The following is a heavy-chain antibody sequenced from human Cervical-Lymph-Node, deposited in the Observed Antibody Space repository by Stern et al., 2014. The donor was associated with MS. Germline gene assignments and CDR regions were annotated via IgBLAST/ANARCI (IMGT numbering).Heavy chain of an antibody. CDR2: IDWDDDK. V-gene: IGHV2-70*01. D-gene: IGHD6-13*01. J-gene: IGHJ6*02. Sequence: QVTLRESGPALVKPTQTLTLTCTFSGFSLSTSGMCVSWIRQPPGKEREWLALIDWDDDKYYSTSLKPRLTIAKDTSKNQVVLTMTNMDPVDTATYSCARMGIAAPYGMDVWGQGTTVTVSS. CDR1: GFSLSTSGMC. CDR3: ARMGIAAPYGMDV.